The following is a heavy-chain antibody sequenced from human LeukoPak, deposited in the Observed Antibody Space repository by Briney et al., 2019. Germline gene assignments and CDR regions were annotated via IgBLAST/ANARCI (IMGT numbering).Heavy chain of an antibody. D-gene: IGHD3-3*01. J-gene: IGHJ5*02. V-gene: IGHV3-74*01. CDR1: GFTFSNYW. Sequence: GGSLRLSCAASGFTFSNYWMHWVRQAPGKGLVWVSRINSDGINTSYADSVKGRFTISRDNAKNTLYLQMNSLRAEDTAVYYCASFGVVTPGHYNWFDPWGQGTLVTVSS. CDR2: INSDGINT. CDR3: ASFGVVTPGHYNWFDP.